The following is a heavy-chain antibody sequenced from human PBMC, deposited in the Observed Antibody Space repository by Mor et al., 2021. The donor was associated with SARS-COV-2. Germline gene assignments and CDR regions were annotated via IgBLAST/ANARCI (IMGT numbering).Heavy chain of an antibody. V-gene: IGHV3-23*01. CDR3: AKDRTNSNPQPFDY. Sequence: LECVSGISSSGFNTYYADSVKGRFTISRDNSKNTLYLQMNNLRAEDTAVYYCAKDRTNSNPQPFDYWGQGTLVTVSS. J-gene: IGHJ4*02. CDR2: ISSSGFNT. D-gene: IGHD3-22*01.